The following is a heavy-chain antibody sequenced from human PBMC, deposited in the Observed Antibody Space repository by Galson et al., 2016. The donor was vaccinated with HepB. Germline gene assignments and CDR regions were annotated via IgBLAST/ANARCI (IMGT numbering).Heavy chain of an antibody. CDR3: ARGRRGKYEFFAGYTKGPYHYVDP. D-gene: IGHD3-9*01. Sequence: SLRLSCAASGFTFSDYYMSWIRQAPGKGLECVSHISCSSSFTNYADSVKGRFIISRDNVKNSLYLQMNSLRVEDTAVYFGARGRRGKYEFFAGYTKGPYHYVDPWGQGTLVTVSS. V-gene: IGHV3-11*06. CDR1: GFTFSDYY. J-gene: IGHJ5*02. CDR2: ISCSSSFT.